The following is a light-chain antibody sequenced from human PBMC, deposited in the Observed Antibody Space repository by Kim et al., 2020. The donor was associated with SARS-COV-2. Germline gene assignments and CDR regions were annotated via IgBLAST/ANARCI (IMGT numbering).Light chain of an antibody. CDR3: SAYTSSSTWV. V-gene: IGLV2-14*01. CDR1: SSDVGGYDH. Sequence: QSALTQPASVSGSPGQSITISCTGTSSDVGGYDHVSWYQQHPGKAPKLMIYDVSKRPSGVSNRFSGSKSGNTASLSISGLQAEDEADYHCSAYTSSSTWVFGGGTQLTVL. J-gene: IGLJ3*02. CDR2: DVS.